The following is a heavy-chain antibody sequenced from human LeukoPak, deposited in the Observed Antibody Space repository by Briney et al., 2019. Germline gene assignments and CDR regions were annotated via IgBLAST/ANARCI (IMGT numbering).Heavy chain of an antibody. CDR2: IRNDETEI. CDR3: AKDGGRYRFDY. J-gene: IGHJ4*02. Sequence: PGGSLRLSCAAPGFPFNTYNLHWIRQAQGRGREWVSFIRNDETEIHYADFAKGRFTISRDKSKNSLYLQMNSLRPDDTALYYCAKDGGRYRFDYWGQGTMFTVSS. V-gene: IGHV3-30*02. CDR1: GFPFNTYN. D-gene: IGHD3-16*02.